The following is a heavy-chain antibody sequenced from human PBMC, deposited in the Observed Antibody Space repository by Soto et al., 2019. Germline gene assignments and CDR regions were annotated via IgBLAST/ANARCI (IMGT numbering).Heavy chain of an antibody. J-gene: IGHJ6*04. CDR3: AKGRREYSGYDYYYYYGMDV. D-gene: IGHD5-12*01. CDR1: GFTFSSYA. CDR2: ISGSGGST. Sequence: GGSLRLSCAASGFTFSSYAMSWVRQAPGKGLEWVSAISGSGGSTYYADSVKGRFTISRDNSKNTLYPQMSSLRADDTAVYYSAKGRREYSGYDYYYYYGMDVWGKGTTVTVSS. V-gene: IGHV3-23*01.